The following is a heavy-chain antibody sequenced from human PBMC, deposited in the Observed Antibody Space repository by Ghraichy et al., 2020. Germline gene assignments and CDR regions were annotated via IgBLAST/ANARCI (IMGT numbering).Heavy chain of an antibody. CDR3: AREIFQCTNGVCYGNYFDS. D-gene: IGHD2-8*01. CDR2: IYYSGST. CDR1: GGSISSYF. J-gene: IGHJ4*02. V-gene: IGHV4-59*01. Sequence: SETLSLTCTVSGGSISSYFWSWIRLPPRQGLDWIGYIYYSGSTNYNHSLKSRVTISVDTSKNQFSLKLRSVTAADTAVYYCAREIFQCTNGVCYGNYFDSWGQGTLVTVSS.